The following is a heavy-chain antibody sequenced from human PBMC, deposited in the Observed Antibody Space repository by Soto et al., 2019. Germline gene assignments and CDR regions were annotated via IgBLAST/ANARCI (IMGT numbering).Heavy chain of an antibody. CDR2: IDPTDSFT. V-gene: IGHV5-10-1*01. D-gene: IGHD3-3*01. CDR3: ARRGYDFWSGLDV. CDR1: GYNFTSYW. Sequence: PGESLKISCKGSGYNFTSYWIIWVRQMPGKGLEWMGNIDPTDSFTNYSPSFQDHVTISTDKSMSTAYLQWGTLKASDTAMYYCARRGYDFWSGLDVWGQGTTVTVSS. J-gene: IGHJ6*02.